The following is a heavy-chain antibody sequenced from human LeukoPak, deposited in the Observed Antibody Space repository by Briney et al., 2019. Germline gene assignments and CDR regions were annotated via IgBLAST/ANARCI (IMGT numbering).Heavy chain of an antibody. V-gene: IGHV3-21*04. Sequence: GGSLRLSCAASGFTFSNYSMNWVRQAPGKGLEWVSSISSSSTYIYYADSVRGRFTISRDNAKNSLYLQMNSLRAEDTAVYYCAKGRRAPLVGTITKSWIDYWGQGTLVTVSS. J-gene: IGHJ4*02. CDR1: GFTFSNYS. D-gene: IGHD1-7*01. CDR3: AKGRRAPLVGTITKSWIDY. CDR2: ISSSSTYI.